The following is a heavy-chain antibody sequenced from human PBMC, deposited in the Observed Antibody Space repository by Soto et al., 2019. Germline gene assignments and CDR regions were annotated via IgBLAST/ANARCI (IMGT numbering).Heavy chain of an antibody. CDR1: GGSITSYY. Sequence: SETLSLTCTVSGGSITSYYWRWIRQPPGKGLEWIGYIYYSGSTDYNPSLKSRVTISVDTSKNQFSLKLSSVTAADTAVYYCARVYCSSTSCYHVVYFDYWGQGTLVTVSS. V-gene: IGHV4-59*01. J-gene: IGHJ4*02. CDR2: IYYSGST. CDR3: ARVYCSSTSCYHVVYFDY. D-gene: IGHD2-2*01.